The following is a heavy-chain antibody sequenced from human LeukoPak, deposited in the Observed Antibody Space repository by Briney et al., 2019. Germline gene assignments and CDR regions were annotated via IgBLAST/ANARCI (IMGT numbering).Heavy chain of an antibody. D-gene: IGHD5-12*01. J-gene: IGHJ4*02. Sequence: ASVKVSCKASGYTFTGYYIHWVRQAPGQGLEWMGRINPNSGDTDYAQKFQGRVTMTRDTSINTAYMESSGLKSDDTAVYCCARDVGWIVQPTKLDKWGQGTRVTVSS. CDR2: INPNSGDT. CDR1: GYTFTGYY. V-gene: IGHV1-2*06. CDR3: ARDVGWIVQPTKLDK.